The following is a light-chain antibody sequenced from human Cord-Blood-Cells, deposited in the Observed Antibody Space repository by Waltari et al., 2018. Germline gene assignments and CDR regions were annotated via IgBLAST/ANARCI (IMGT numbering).Light chain of an antibody. CDR2: AAS. CDR3: QQYYSYPLT. V-gene: IGKV1-8*01. J-gene: IGKJ4*01. Sequence: AIRMTQSPSSFSASTGDRVTITCRASQGISSYLAWYQQKPGKAPKLLIYAASTLQSGVPSRFSGSGSATDFTLTISCLQSEDFATYYCQQYYSYPLTFGGGTKVEIK. CDR1: QGISSY.